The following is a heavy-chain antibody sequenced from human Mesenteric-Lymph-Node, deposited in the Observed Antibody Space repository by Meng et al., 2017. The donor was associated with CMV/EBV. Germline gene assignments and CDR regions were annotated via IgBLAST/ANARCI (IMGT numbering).Heavy chain of an antibody. D-gene: IGHD4-11*01. V-gene: IGHV3-21*04. CDR3: ARLKTTVTTPFFDY. J-gene: IGHJ4*02. Sequence: GGSLRLSCAASGFTFSSYSMNWVRQAPGKGLEWVSSISSSSSGIYYADSVKGRFTISRDNAKNSLYLQMNSLRAEDTAVYYCARLKTTVTTPFFDYWGQGTLVTVSS. CDR1: GFTFSSYS. CDR2: ISSSSSGI.